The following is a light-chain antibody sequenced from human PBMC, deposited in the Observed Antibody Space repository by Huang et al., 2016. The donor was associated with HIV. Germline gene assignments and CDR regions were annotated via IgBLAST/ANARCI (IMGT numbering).Light chain of an antibody. CDR1: KSISSW. Sequence: DIQMTQSPSTLSASVGDRVTITCQASKSISSWLAWYQKKPGKAPKLLIYKASSLESGVPSRVSGSGSETEFTLTISSLQPDDFATYYCQQYNSYSWTFGQGTKVEIK. J-gene: IGKJ1*01. CDR3: QQYNSYSWT. V-gene: IGKV1-5*03. CDR2: KAS.